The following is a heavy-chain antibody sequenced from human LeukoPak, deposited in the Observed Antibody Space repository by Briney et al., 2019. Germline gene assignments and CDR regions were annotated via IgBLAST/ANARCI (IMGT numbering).Heavy chain of an antibody. CDR2: IYYSGST. J-gene: IGHJ3*02. CDR3: ARGYQWLSDAFDI. D-gene: IGHD3-22*01. Sequence: SETLSLTCTVSGGSISSSSYYWGWIRQPPGKGLEWIGSIYYSGSTYYNPSLKSRVTISVDTSKNQFSLKLSSVTAADTAVYYCARGYQWLSDAFDIWGQGTMVTVSS. V-gene: IGHV4-39*07. CDR1: GGSISSSSYY.